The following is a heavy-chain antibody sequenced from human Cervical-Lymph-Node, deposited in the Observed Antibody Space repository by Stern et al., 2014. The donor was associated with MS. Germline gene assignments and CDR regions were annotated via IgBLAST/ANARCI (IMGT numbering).Heavy chain of an antibody. CDR2: ISYDGRDT. D-gene: IGHD3-10*01. J-gene: IGHJ4*02. CDR1: GFTFSSYG. V-gene: IGHV3-30*18. Sequence: QVKLVESGGGVVQPGRSLRLTCTVSGFTFSSYGMHWVRQAPGKGLEWVSVISYDGRDTFYAESVKGRFAISRDNTKNTLYLEMRILRREDTAVYYCVKRGITVVRGVRLGDYWGPGTLVIVSS. CDR3: VKRGITVVRGVRLGDY.